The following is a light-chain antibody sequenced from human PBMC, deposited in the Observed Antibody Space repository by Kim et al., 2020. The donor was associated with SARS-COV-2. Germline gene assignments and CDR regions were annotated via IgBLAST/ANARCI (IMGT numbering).Light chain of an antibody. CDR3: QQSYSTLGS. Sequence: SSSVGDRVTITCRASQSISTYLIWYQQKPGKAPKLLIYASSTLQRGVPSRFSASGSGTDFTLTIGSLQPEDFATYYCQQSYSTLGSFGQGTKLEI. CDR1: QSISTY. J-gene: IGKJ2*04. V-gene: IGKV1-39*01. CDR2: ASS.